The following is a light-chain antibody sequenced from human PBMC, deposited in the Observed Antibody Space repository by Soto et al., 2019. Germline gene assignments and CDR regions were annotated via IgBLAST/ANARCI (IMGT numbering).Light chain of an antibody. CDR1: QTINNF. J-gene: IGKJ1*01. Sequence: IQMTQSPSSLFASVGDRVTVTCRASQTINNFLNWYHQKPGKAPKLLIYAASSLQSGVPSRFSGSGSGTDFTLTISSLQPEDFATYYCLQDYNYPRTFGQGTKVEIK. CDR2: AAS. V-gene: IGKV1-6*01. CDR3: LQDYNYPRT.